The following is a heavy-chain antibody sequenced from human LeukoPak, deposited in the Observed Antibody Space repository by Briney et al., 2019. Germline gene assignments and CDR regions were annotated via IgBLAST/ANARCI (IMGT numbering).Heavy chain of an antibody. CDR3: ARAPWWITISGVVTNYFDY. CDR1: GFTVSSNY. J-gene: IGHJ4*02. CDR2: IYSGGST. Sequence: GGSLRLSCAASGFTVSSNYMSWVRQAPGKGLEWVSVIYSGGSTYYADSVKGRFTISRDNSKNTLYLQMNSLRAEDTAVYYCARAPWWITISGVVTNYFDYWGQGTLVTVSS. V-gene: IGHV3-66*01. D-gene: IGHD3-3*01.